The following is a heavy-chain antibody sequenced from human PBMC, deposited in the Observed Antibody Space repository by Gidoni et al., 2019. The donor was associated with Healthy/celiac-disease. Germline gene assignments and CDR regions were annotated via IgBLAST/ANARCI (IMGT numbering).Heavy chain of an antibody. D-gene: IGHD4-17*01. CDR2: VSAYNGNT. CDR3: ARDLGDYDEITYDY. V-gene: IGHV1-18*04. CDR1: GYPFTSYG. Sequence: QVQLVQPGAEVKTPGASVNVSCKASGYPFTSYGISRVRQAPGQGLEWMGWVSAYNGNTNCAQKLQGRVTMTTDTSTSTAYMELRSLRSDDTAVYYCARDLGDYDEITYDYWGQVTLVTVSS. J-gene: IGHJ4*02.